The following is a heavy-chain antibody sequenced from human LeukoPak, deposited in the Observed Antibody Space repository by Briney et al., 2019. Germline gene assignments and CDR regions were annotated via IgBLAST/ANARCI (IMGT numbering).Heavy chain of an antibody. J-gene: IGHJ6*02. D-gene: IGHD3-10*01. Sequence: SVKVSCKASGGTFSSSAISWVRQAPGQGLEWMGRIIPILGIANYAQKFQGRVTITADKSTSTAYMELSSLRSEDTAVYYCARGGSGSPLDVWGQGTTVTVSS. CDR3: ARGGSGSPLDV. CDR2: IIPILGIA. V-gene: IGHV1-69*04. CDR1: GGTFSSSA.